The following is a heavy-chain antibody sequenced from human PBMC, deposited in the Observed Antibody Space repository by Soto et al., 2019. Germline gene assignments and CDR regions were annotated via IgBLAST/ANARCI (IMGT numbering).Heavy chain of an antibody. CDR1: GDSISTVDYF. CDR2: IYKSATT. CDR3: ARGRYCLTGRCFPNWFDS. Sequence: SETLSLTCSVSGDSISTVDYFWAWIRQPPGQALEYIGYIYKSATTYYNPSFESRVAISLDTSKSQFSLNVTSVTAADTAVYFCARGRYCLTGRCFPNWFDSWGPGTLVTVSS. V-gene: IGHV4-30-4*01. J-gene: IGHJ5*01. D-gene: IGHD2-15*01.